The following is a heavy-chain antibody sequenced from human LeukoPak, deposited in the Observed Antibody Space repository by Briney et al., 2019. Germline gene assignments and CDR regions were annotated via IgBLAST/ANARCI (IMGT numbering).Heavy chain of an antibody. CDR3: ARDPVEGGLDF. Sequence: GGSVRLSCSVSGFSLSIYSMDWVRQAPGQGLEWISYIGSGGTAYYADSVLGRFTVSRDNAKNSVCLQMNSLTVDDAAVYYCARDPVEGGLDFWGQGVLVTVSS. CDR2: IGSGGTA. CDR1: GFSLSIYS. V-gene: IGHV3-69-1*01. D-gene: IGHD3-3*01. J-gene: IGHJ4*02.